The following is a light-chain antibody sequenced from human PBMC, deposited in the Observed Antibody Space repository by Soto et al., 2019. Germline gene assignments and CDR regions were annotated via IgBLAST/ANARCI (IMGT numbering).Light chain of an antibody. CDR1: QSISTY. J-gene: IGKJ2*02. Sequence: DIQMTQSPSSLSASVGDRVTITCRASQSISTYLNWYQQKVGKAPKLLIYAATSLQRGVPSRFSGSGSGTDFTLTISSLQPDDFATYYCQQSYSTPRTFGQGNKLEIK. V-gene: IGKV1-39*01. CDR3: QQSYSTPRT. CDR2: AAT.